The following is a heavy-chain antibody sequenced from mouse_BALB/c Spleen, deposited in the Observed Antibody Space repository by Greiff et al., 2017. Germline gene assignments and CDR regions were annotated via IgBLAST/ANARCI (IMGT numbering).Heavy chain of an antibody. CDR2: IDPANGNT. J-gene: IGHJ2*01. CDR1: GFNIKDTY. V-gene: IGHV14-3*02. Sequence: EVKVVESGAELVKPGASVKLSCTASGFNIKDTYMHWVKQRPEQGLEWIGRIDPANGNTKYDPKFQGKATITADTSSNTAYLQLSSLTSEDTAVYYCARRGGAMDYWGQGTTLTVSA. CDR3: ARRGGAMDY. D-gene: IGHD1-1*01.